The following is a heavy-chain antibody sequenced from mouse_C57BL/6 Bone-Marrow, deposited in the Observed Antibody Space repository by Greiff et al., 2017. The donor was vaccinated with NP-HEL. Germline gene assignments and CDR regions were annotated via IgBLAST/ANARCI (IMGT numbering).Heavy chain of an antibody. V-gene: IGHV5-15*01. Sequence: EVKLVESGGGLVQPGGSLKLSCAASGFTFSDYGMAWVRQAPRKGPEWVAFISNLAYSIYYADTVTGRFTISRENAKNTLYLEMSSLRSEDTAMYYCARYYYGLFDYGGQGTTLTVSS. J-gene: IGHJ2*01. CDR2: ISNLAYSI. CDR3: ARYYYGLFDY. D-gene: IGHD1-1*01. CDR1: GFTFSDYG.